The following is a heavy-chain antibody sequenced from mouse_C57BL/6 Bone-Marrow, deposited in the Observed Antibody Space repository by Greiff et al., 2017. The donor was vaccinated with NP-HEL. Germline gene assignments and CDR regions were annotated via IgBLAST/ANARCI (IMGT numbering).Heavy chain of an antibody. CDR2: IYPGDGDT. J-gene: IGHJ1*03. D-gene: IGHD1-2*01. CDR3: ARGATARFWYFDV. CDR1: GYAFSSYW. V-gene: IGHV1-80*01. Sequence: QVQLQQSGAELVKPGASVKISCKASGYAFSSYWMNWVKQRPGKGLEWIGQIYPGDGDTNYNGKFKGKATLTADKSSSTAYMQLSSLTSEDSAVYFCARGATARFWYFDVWGTGTTVTVSS.